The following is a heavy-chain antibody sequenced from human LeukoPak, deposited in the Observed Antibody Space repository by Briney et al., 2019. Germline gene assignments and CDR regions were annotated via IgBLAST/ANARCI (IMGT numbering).Heavy chain of an antibody. Sequence: PGGSLRLSCAASGFTFSDYYMSWIRQAPGKGLEWISYISSSSTTRYYADSVKGRFTISRDNAKNSLYLQMNSLRDEDSAVYYCARDPHIAAAGTIFDYWGQGTLVTVSS. CDR2: ISSSSTTR. D-gene: IGHD6-13*01. J-gene: IGHJ4*02. CDR3: ARDPHIAAAGTIFDY. V-gene: IGHV3-11*04. CDR1: GFTFSDYY.